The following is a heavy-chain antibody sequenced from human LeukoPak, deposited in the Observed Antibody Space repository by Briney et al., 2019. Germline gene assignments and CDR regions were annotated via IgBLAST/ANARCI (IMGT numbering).Heavy chain of an antibody. CDR2: TYHGGTT. D-gene: IGHD2-21*02. J-gene: IGHJ4*02. CDR1: GYSISSGYL. V-gene: IGHV4-38-2*02. Sequence: SETLSLTCTVSGYSISSGYLWGCLRQPAGEGLEWIGSTYHGGTTYSTPSLKSRVIISEDTSKNPFSLKLSAVTAADTALYYCAGGSGDWTYYFDYWGQGTLVTVSS. CDR3: AGGSGDWTYYFDY.